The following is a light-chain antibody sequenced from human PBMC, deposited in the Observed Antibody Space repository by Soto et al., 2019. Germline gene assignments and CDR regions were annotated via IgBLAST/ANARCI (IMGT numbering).Light chain of an antibody. Sequence: QSVLTQPPSASGSPGQSVTISCTGTSSDVGAYNYVSWYQQYPGKAPKLMIYEVSKRPSGVPDRFSGSKSGKTASLTASGLQPEDEADYYCTSYAGSNIWVFGGGTKVTVL. CDR3: TSYAGSNIWV. CDR2: EVS. J-gene: IGLJ3*02. CDR1: SSDVGAYNY. V-gene: IGLV2-8*01.